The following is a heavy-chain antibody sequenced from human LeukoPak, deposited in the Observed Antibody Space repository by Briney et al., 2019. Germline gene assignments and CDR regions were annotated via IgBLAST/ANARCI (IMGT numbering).Heavy chain of an antibody. J-gene: IGHJ4*02. Sequence: SQTLSLTCAISGDGVTSNSAAWIWIRQSPSRGLECLGRTYYRSKWYNDYAVSVKSRITINPDTSKNQFSLQLNSVTPEDTAVYYCARALRYSSGWALDYWGQGTLVTVSS. V-gene: IGHV6-1*01. CDR1: GDGVTSNSAA. CDR3: ARALRYSSGWALDY. CDR2: TYYRSKWYN. D-gene: IGHD6-19*01.